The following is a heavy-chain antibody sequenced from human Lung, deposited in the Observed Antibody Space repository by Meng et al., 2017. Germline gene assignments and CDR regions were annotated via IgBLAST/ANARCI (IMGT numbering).Heavy chain of an antibody. CDR1: GGSFSDYY. J-gene: IGHJ4*02. Sequence: QGQVQRWGVGLFKPSETLSLTLVVSGGSFSDYYWSWIRQPPGKGLEWIGEINHSGSTNYNPSLESRATISVDTSQNNLSLKLSSVTAADSAVYYCARGPTTMAHDFDYWGQGTLVTVSS. V-gene: IGHV4-34*01. D-gene: IGHD4-11*01. CDR2: INHSGST. CDR3: ARGPTTMAHDFDY.